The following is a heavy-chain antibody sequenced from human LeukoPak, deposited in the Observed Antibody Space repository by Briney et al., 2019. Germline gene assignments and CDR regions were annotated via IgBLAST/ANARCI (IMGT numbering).Heavy chain of an antibody. V-gene: IGHV3-72*01. D-gene: IGHD3-16*01. CDR3: VRGVLGWFDP. CDR2: IRNKRSSYIT. Sequence: GGSLRLSCAASGFTFSDHYMDWVRQAPGKGLECVGRIRNKRSSYITEYAVSVKGRFTITRDDSKNSLYLQMNSLKTEDTAVYYCVRGVLGWFDPWGQGTLVTVSS. J-gene: IGHJ5*02. CDR1: GFTFSDHY.